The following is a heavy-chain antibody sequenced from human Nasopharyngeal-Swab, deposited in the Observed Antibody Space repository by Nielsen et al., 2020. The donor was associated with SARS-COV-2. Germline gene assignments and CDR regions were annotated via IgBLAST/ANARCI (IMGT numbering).Heavy chain of an antibody. CDR2: ITGSSSAV. J-gene: IGHJ5*02. CDR3: ARDHLNPLYYYDSSGGYLS. V-gene: IGHV3-48*04. D-gene: IGHD3-22*01. Sequence: GESLKISCAASGFSLSEYSMTWVRQAPGKGLEWISYITGSSSAVYYADSVKGRFTISRDNAKNSLFLQMNSLRAEDTAVYYCARDHLNPLYYYDSSGGYLSWGQGTLVTVSS. CDR1: GFSLSEYS.